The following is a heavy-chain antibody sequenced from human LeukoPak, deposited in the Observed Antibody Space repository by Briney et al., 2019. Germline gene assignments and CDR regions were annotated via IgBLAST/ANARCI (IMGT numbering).Heavy chain of an antibody. J-gene: IGHJ4*02. D-gene: IGHD3-10*01. CDR1: GFTFSSAW. CDR3: IGSFGELTFFDY. Sequence: PGGSLRLSCAASGFTFSSAWMSWVRQAPGKGLEWVGRIKSKTDGGTTEYAASVKGRFTISRDDSKSIAYLQMNSLKTEDTAVYYCIGSFGELTFFDYWGQGTLVTVSS. CDR2: IKSKTDGGTT. V-gene: IGHV3-15*01.